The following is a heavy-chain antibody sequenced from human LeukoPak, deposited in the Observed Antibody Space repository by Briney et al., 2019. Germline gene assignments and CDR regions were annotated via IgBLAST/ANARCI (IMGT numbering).Heavy chain of an antibody. J-gene: IGHJ4*02. D-gene: IGHD5-12*01. CDR3: AAAGWLRSHFDY. V-gene: IGHV1-58*01. Sequence: ASVKVSCKASGFTFTSSAVQWVRQARGQRLEWIGWIVVGSGNTNYAQKFQERVTITRDMSTSTAYMELSSLRSEDTAVYYCAAAGWLRSHFDYWGQGALVTVSS. CDR1: GFTFTSSA. CDR2: IVVGSGNT.